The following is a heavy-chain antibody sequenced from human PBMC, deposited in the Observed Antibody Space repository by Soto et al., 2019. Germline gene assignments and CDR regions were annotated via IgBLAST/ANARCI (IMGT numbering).Heavy chain of an antibody. V-gene: IGHV1-8*01. CDR2: MNPNSGNT. Sequence: ASVKVSCKASGYTFTSYDINWVRQATGQGLEWMGWMNPNSGNTGYAQKFQGRATMTRNTSISTAYMELSSLRSEDTAVYYCARAHERDRTIFGVVPHYGMDVWGQ. J-gene: IGHJ6*02. CDR3: ARAHERDRTIFGVVPHYGMDV. CDR1: GYTFTSYD. D-gene: IGHD3-3*01.